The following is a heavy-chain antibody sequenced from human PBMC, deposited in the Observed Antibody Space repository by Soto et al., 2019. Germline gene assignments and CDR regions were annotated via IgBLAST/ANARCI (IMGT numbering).Heavy chain of an antibody. CDR2: INPSGGST. CDR3: ARDHYDFWSGYFERTDYYYYYYMDL. D-gene: IGHD3-3*01. V-gene: IGHV1-46*03. Sequence: GASVKVSCKASGYTFTSYYMHWVRQAPGQGLEWMGIINPSGGSTSYAQKFQGRVTMTRDTSTSTVYMELSSLRSEDTAVYYCARDHYDFWSGYFERTDYYYYYYMDLWGKGTTVTV. J-gene: IGHJ6*03. CDR1: GYTFTSYY.